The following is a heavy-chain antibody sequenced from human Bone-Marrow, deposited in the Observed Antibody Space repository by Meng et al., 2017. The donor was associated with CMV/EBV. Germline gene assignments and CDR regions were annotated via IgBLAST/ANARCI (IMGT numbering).Heavy chain of an antibody. CDR1: GFTFGNAW. V-gene: IGHV3-15*01. CDR2: IKSKTDGGTT. Sequence: GASLKISCAASGFTFGNAWMSWVRQAPGKGLVWVGRIKSKTDGGTTDYAAPVKGRFTISRDDSKNTLYRQMNRLKTEDTAVYYCTTDGEYWGQGTVVTVSS. CDR3: TTDGEY. J-gene: IGHJ4*02.